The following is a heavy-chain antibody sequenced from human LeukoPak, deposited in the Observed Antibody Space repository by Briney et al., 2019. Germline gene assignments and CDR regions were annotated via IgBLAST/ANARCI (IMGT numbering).Heavy chain of an antibody. V-gene: IGHV4-59*10. J-gene: IGHJ4*02. CDR2: IYGSGST. CDR1: GDFFSTYY. CDR3: ARYRTSGSYLFDY. Sequence: SETLSLTCTVSGDFFSTYYWSWIRQPAGKGLEWIGHIYGSGSTNYNPSLKSRVTMSIDSSNNQFSLKMTSVTAADTAVYYCARYRTSGSYLFDYWGQGTLVTVSS. D-gene: IGHD1-26*01.